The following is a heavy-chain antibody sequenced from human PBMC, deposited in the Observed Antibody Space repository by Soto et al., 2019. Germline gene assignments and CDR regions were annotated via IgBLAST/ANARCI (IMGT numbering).Heavy chain of an antibody. Sequence: EVQLVESGGGLVKPGGSLRLSCAASGFTFSNYNMNWVRQAPGKGLEWVSSISSSSSYIYYADSVKGRFTISRDNAKNSLYLQMNSLRAEDTAVYYCARVTPYSSGVLDYWGQGTLVTVSS. J-gene: IGHJ4*02. D-gene: IGHD6-19*01. CDR2: ISSSSSYI. CDR1: GFTFSNYN. V-gene: IGHV3-21*01. CDR3: ARVTPYSSGVLDY.